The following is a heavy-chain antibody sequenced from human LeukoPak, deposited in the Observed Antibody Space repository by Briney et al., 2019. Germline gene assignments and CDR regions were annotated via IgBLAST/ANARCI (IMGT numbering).Heavy chain of an antibody. J-gene: IGHJ4*02. Sequence: SETLSLTCTVSGGSISSSSYYWGWIRQPPGKGLEWIGRIYYSGSTYYNPSLKSRATISVDTSNNQFSLKLSSVTAADTAVYYCARLGSTSSGWDRPFEYWGQGTLVTVSS. CDR3: ARLGSTSSGWDRPFEY. CDR1: GGSISSSSYY. CDR2: IYYSGST. D-gene: IGHD6-19*01. V-gene: IGHV4-39*01.